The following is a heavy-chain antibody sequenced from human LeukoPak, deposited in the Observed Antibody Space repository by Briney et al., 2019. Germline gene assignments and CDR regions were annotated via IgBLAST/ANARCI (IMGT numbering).Heavy chain of an antibody. J-gene: IGHJ4*02. CDR1: GGSISSYY. V-gene: IGHV4-59*01. CDR2: IYYRGST. D-gene: IGHD1-1*01. Sequence: SETLSLTCTVSGGSISSYYWSWIRQPPGKGLEWIGYIYYRGSTNYNPSLKSRVTISVDTSKNQFSLKLSSVTAADTAVYYCARDFPGGYWGQGTLVTVSS. CDR3: ARDFPGGY.